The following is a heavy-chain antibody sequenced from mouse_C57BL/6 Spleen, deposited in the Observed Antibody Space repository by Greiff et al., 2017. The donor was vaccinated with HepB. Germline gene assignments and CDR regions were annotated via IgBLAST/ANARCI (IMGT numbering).Heavy chain of an antibody. CDR3: ARSGCDGLFDY. CDR1: GYAFSSYW. V-gene: IGHV1-80*01. CDR2: IYPGDGDT. Sequence: QVQLQQSGAELVKPGASVKISCKASGYAFSSYWMNWVKQRPGEGLEWIGQIYPGDGDTNYNGKFKGKATLTADKSSSTAYMQLSSLTSEDSAVYFCARSGCDGLFDYWGQGTTLTVSS. D-gene: IGHD2-3*01. J-gene: IGHJ2*01.